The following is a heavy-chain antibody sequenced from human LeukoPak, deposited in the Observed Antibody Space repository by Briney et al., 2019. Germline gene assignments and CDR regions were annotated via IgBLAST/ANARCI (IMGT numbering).Heavy chain of an antibody. J-gene: IGHJ4*02. Sequence: GGSLRLSCAASGFTFSSYAMSWVRQAPGKGLEWVSAISGSGGSTYYADSVKGRFTISRDNSKNTLYLQMNSLRAEDTAVYYCAKGQYYDFWSGLYFGYWGQGTLVTVSS. CDR3: AKGQYYDFWSGLYFGY. D-gene: IGHD3-3*01. CDR2: ISGSGGST. V-gene: IGHV3-23*01. CDR1: GFTFSSYA.